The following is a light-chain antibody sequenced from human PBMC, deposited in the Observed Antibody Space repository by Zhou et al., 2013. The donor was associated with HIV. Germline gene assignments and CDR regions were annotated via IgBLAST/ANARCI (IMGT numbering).Light chain of an antibody. J-gene: IGKJ2*01. CDR3: MQVLQTPPT. CDR2: LGS. V-gene: IGKV2-28*01. CDR1: QSLLHSDGKTH. Sequence: DIVMTQSPLSLPVTPGXPASISCKSSQSLLHSDGKTHLDWYLQKPGQSPQLLIYLGSNRASGVPDRFSGSESGTDFTLKISRVEAEDVGVYYCMQVLQTPPTFGQGTKVEIK.